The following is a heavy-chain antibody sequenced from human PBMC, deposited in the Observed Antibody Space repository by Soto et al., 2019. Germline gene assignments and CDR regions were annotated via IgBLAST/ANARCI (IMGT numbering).Heavy chain of an antibody. V-gene: IGHV4-59*01. CDR3: ARDSGYAYDAFDI. CDR2: IYYSGST. D-gene: IGHD5-12*01. CDR1: GGSISSYY. J-gene: IGHJ3*02. Sequence: SETLSLTCTVSGGSISSYYWSWIRQPPGKGLEWIGYIYYSGSTNYNPSLKSRVTISVDTSKNQFSLKLSSVTAADTAVYYCARDSGYAYDAFDIWGQGTMVTVSS.